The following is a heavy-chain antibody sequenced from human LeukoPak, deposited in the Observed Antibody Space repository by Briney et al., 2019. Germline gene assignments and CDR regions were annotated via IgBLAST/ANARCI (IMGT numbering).Heavy chain of an antibody. V-gene: IGHV3-48*04. J-gene: IGHJ4*02. CDR3: AKDMAYYDSSGYYLLDY. Sequence: GGSLRLSCAASGFTFSSYNMNWVRQAPGKGLEWVSYISSSGSTIYYADSVKGRFTISRDNAKNSLYLQMNSLRAEDTAVYYCAKDMAYYDSSGYYLLDYWGQGTLVTVSS. CDR2: ISSSGSTI. D-gene: IGHD3-22*01. CDR1: GFTFSSYN.